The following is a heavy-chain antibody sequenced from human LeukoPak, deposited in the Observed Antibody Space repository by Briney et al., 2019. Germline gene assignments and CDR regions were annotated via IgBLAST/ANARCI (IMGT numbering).Heavy chain of an antibody. CDR3: AKDFRRADYYDSSGYYRMIDY. CDR1: GFTFRNYG. D-gene: IGHD3-22*01. Sequence: GRSLRLSCAVSGFTFRNYGMHWVRQAPGKGLEWVAVISYDEGDKYYGDSVKGRFTISRDNSKNTLFLQMNSLRAEDTAVYFCAKDFRRADYYDSSGYYRMIDYWGQGTLVTVSS. V-gene: IGHV3-30*18. CDR2: ISYDEGDK. J-gene: IGHJ4*02.